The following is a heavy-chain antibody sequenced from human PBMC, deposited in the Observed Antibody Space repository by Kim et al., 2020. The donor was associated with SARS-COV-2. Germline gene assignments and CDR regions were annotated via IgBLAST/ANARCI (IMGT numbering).Heavy chain of an antibody. CDR3: AKSLGTATILGGVWFDP. D-gene: IGHD5-12*01. V-gene: IGHV3-9*01. Sequence: VKGRFTISRDKAKNSLYLQMNSLRAEETAVYYCAKSLGTATILGGVWFDPWGQGTLVTVSS. J-gene: IGHJ5*02.